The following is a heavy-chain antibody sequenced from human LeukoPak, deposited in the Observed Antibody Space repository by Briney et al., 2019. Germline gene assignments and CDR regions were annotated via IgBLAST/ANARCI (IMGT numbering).Heavy chain of an antibody. Sequence: PSETLSLTCTVSGGSISSYYWSWIRQPAGKGLEWIGRIYTSGSTYYNPSLKSRITISVDTSKNQFSLNLRSVTAADTAVYFCARQLYVSGSYYAPMDVWGKGTTVTISS. CDR1: GGSISSYY. CDR2: IYTSGST. J-gene: IGHJ6*03. CDR3: ARQLYVSGSYYAPMDV. V-gene: IGHV4-4*07. D-gene: IGHD3-10*01.